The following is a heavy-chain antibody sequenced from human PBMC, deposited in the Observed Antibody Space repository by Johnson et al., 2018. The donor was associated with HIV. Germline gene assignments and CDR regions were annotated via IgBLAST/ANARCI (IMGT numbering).Heavy chain of an antibody. CDR3: ARSGNRQWLVRGAFDI. CDR2: ISDDGSSR. CDR1: GFTFRSYG. D-gene: IGHD6-19*01. Sequence: QVQLVESGGGVVQPGRSLRLSCVASGFTFRSYGMHWVRQAPGKGLEWVALISDDGSSRYYADSVKGRFTISRDNSKNTLYLQMNSLRAEDTAVYYCARSGNRQWLVRGAFDIWGQGTMVTVSP. J-gene: IGHJ3*02. V-gene: IGHV3-30*03.